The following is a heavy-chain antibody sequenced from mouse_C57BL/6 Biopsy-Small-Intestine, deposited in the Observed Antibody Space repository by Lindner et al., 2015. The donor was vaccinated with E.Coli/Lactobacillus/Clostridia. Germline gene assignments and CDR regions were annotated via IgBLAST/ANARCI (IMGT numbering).Heavy chain of an antibody. Sequence: VQLQESGAELARPGASVKLSCKASGYTFTSYGISWVKQRTGQGLEWIGEIYPRSGNTYYNEKFKGKATLTADKSSSTAYMELRSPTSEDSAVYFCARHYSNYYFDYWGQGTTLTVSS. J-gene: IGHJ2*01. V-gene: IGHV1-81*01. CDR2: IYPRSGNT. CDR1: GYTFTSYG. D-gene: IGHD2-5*01. CDR3: ARHYSNYYFDY.